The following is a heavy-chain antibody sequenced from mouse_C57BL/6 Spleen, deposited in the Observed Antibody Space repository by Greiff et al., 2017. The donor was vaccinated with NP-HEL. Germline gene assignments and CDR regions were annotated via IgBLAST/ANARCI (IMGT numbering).Heavy chain of an antibody. CDR2: IDPSDSST. Sequence: QVHVKQPGAELVKPGASVKLSCKASGYTFTSYWMQWVKQRPGQGLEWIGEIDPSDSSTNYNQKFKGKATLTVDKSSSTAYMQLSSLTSEYSAVYYCARKNWCFDYWGQGTTLTVSS. CDR3: ARKNWCFDY. CDR1: GYTFTSYW. D-gene: IGHD4-1*01. J-gene: IGHJ2*01. V-gene: IGHV1-50*01.